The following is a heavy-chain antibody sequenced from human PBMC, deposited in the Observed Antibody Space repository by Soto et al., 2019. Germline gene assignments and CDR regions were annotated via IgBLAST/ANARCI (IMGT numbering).Heavy chain of an antibody. D-gene: IGHD6-19*01. CDR3: AKDVEVAVAGTDY. CDR1: GLTFSSYA. V-gene: IGHV3-23*01. Sequence: EVQLLESGGGLVQPGGSLRLSCAASGLTFSSYAMSWVRQAPGKGLEWVSAISGSGGSTYYADSVKGRFTISRDNSKNTLYLQMNSLRAEDTAVYYCAKDVEVAVAGTDYWGQGTLVTVSS. J-gene: IGHJ4*02. CDR2: ISGSGGST.